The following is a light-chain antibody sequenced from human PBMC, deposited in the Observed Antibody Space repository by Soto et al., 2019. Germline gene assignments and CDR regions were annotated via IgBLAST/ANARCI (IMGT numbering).Light chain of an antibody. CDR2: DVT. CDR1: SSDVGTYNS. CDR3: CSYAGTYTFVV. Sequence: QSALTQPRSVSGSPGQSVTISCTGTSSDVGTYNSVSWYRQHPGKAPKLMIYDVTKRPSGVPDRFSGSKSGNTASLTIPGLQAEDEADYYCCSYAGTYTFVVFGGGTKLTVL. J-gene: IGLJ2*01. V-gene: IGLV2-11*01.